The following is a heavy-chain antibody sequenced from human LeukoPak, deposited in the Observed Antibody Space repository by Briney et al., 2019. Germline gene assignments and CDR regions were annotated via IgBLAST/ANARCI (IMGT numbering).Heavy chain of an antibody. CDR2: IDPNSGGT. CDR1: GYTFTGYY. D-gene: IGHD3-3*01. Sequence: ASVKVSCKASGYTFTGYYMHWVRQAPGQGLEWMGRIDPNSGGTNYAQKFQGRVTMTRDTSISTAYVELSRLRSDDTAVYYCAREALYYDFWSGYYTGSMDVWGKGTTVTVSS. CDR3: AREALYYDFWSGYYTGSMDV. V-gene: IGHV1-2*06. J-gene: IGHJ6*03.